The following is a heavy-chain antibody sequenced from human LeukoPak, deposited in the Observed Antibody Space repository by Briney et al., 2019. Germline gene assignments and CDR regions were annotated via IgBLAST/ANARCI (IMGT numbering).Heavy chain of an antibody. CDR1: GGTFSSYA. CDR2: IIPIFGTA. V-gene: IGHV1-69*13. J-gene: IGHJ4*02. Sequence: ASVKVSCKASGGTFSSYAISWVRQAPGQGLEWMGGIIPIFGTANYAQKFQGRVTITADESTSTAYMELSSLRPEDTAVYYCARDWPPLGTSSSSQYYFDYWGQGTLVTVSS. CDR3: ARDWPPLGTSSSSQYYFDY. D-gene: IGHD6-6*01.